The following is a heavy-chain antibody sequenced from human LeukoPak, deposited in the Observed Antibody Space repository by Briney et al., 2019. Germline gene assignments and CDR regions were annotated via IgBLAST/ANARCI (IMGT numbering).Heavy chain of an antibody. CDR1: GFTFSDES. CDR3: ARGPFSYYYYYMDV. J-gene: IGHJ6*03. Sequence: GGSLRLSCAASGFTFSDESMTWVRQAPGKGLEWVSSITSSSSYIYYADSVKGRFAISRDNAKKSLYLQMNSLRAEDTAVYYCARGPFSYYYYYMDVWGKGTTVTVSS. CDR2: ITSSSSYI. V-gene: IGHV3-21*01.